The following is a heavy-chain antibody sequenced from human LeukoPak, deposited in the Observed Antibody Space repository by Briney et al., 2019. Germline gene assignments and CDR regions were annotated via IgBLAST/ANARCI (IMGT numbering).Heavy chain of an antibody. D-gene: IGHD2-2*01. CDR2: IYYSGST. CDR1: GGSTSSYY. J-gene: IGHJ4*02. Sequence: SETLSLTCTVSGGSTSSYYWSWIRQPPGKGLEWIGYIYYSGSTNYNPSLKSRVTISVDTSKNQFSLKLSSVTAADTAVYYCARDLSHCSSTSCYDYWGQGTLVTVSS. V-gene: IGHV4-59*01. CDR3: ARDLSHCSSTSCYDY.